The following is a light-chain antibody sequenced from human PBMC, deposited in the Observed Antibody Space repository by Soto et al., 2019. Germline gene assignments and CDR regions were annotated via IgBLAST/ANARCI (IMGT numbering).Light chain of an antibody. CDR1: QGVSSN. V-gene: IGKV3-15*01. CDR3: QQYHNWPIT. J-gene: IGKJ5*01. Sequence: EIVITQSPATLSGSPGERATLSCRAGQGVSSNLAWHQQKPGQAPRILMYDASTRATGISARFSSSGSGTEFTLTISSLQSEYSAVYYCQQYHNWPITFGQGTRLEIK. CDR2: DAS.